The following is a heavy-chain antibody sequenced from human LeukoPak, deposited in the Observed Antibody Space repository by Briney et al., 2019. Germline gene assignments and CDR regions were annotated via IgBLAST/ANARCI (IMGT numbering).Heavy chain of an antibody. J-gene: IGHJ4*02. D-gene: IGHD5-18*01. V-gene: IGHV5-51*01. CDR1: GYSFTSYW. Sequence: RGESLKISCKDSGYSFTSYWIGWGRQMPGKGLEWRGIIYPGDSDTRDSPSFQSQVTTSADKSINPAYLQWSSLKASDTAIYYCARRGEAMDPFDYWGQGTLVTVSS. CDR3: ARRGEAMDPFDY. CDR2: IYPGDSDT.